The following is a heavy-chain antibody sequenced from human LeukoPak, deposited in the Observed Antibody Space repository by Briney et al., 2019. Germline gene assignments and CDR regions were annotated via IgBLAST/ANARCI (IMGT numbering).Heavy chain of an antibody. CDR1: GFTFSSYD. J-gene: IGHJ4*02. CDR2: TGTAGDT. V-gene: IGHV3-13*01. D-gene: IGHD6-6*01. Sequence: GGSLRLSCAASGFTFSSYDMHWVRQATGKGLEWVSATGTAGDTYYPGSVKGRFTISRENAKNSLYLQMNSLRAGDTAVYYCARGDGDYWGQGTLVTVSS. CDR3: ARGDGDY.